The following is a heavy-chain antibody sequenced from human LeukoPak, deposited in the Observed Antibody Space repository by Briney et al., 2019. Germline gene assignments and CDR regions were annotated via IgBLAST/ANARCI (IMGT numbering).Heavy chain of an antibody. Sequence: GESLKISCRGSGYIFPNYWIGWVRQMPGKGLEWMGIIYAGDSDTRYSPSFQGQVTISVDKSISTAYLQWSSLKASDTAMYYCARREVGATSSFQYWGQGTLVTVSS. CDR1: GYIFPNYW. D-gene: IGHD1-26*01. J-gene: IGHJ1*01. V-gene: IGHV5-51*01. CDR3: ARREVGATSSFQY. CDR2: IYAGDSDT.